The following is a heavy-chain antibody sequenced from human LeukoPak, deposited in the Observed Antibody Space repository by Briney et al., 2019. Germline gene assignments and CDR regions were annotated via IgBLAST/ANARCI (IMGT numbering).Heavy chain of an antibody. V-gene: IGHV3-30*03. CDR1: GFTFSTYG. Sequence: QSGGCLRLSCAASGFTFSTYGMHGVRHAPGRGREWVAVISHDGKNKYYVDSVKGRFTISRDNSKNTLYMTMNRLTDEDTAVYYCARDWGNWGYGCCFDHWGQGTPVTVSS. D-gene: IGHD7-27*01. CDR2: ISHDGKNK. CDR3: ARDWGNWGYGCCFDH. J-gene: IGHJ4*02.